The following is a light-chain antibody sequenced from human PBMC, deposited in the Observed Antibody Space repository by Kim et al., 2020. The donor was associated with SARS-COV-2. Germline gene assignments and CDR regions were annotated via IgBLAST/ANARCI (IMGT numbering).Light chain of an antibody. CDR2: DAY. CDR3: QQYDSSTLT. CDR1: QRVSSRY. Sequence: SPGERAHLHCGARQRVSSRYVAWYQQKPGLAPRLLIYDAYRRATDIPDRFSGSGSETEFTLTISRLEPEDFAVYYCQQYDSSTLTFGGGTKVDIK. J-gene: IGKJ4*01. V-gene: IGKV3D-20*01.